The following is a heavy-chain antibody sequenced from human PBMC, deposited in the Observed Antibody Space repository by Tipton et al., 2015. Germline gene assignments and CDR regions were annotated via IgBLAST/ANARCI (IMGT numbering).Heavy chain of an antibody. CDR3: AREDTAIDFDY. Sequence: SLRLSCAASGFTFSIFWMHWVRQAPGKGLVWVSRINSDGSTIDYADSVKGRFTISRDNAKNTLYLQMNSLRAEDTAVYYCAREDTAIDFDYWGQGTLVTVSS. CDR2: INSDGSTI. V-gene: IGHV3-74*01. D-gene: IGHD5-18*01. CDR1: GFTFSIFW. J-gene: IGHJ4*02.